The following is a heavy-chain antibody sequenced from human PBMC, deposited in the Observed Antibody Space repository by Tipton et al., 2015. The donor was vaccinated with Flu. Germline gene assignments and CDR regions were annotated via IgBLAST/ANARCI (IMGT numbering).Heavy chain of an antibody. Sequence: TLSLTCTVSDGSFNGYFWTWIRQPAGKGLEWIGRIYTNGDIAYNPSLQSRVILSVDASKNQFSLNMRSVTAADMAVYYCARRDYSNYVSDPQSWFDPWGQGTLGAVSS. CDR3: ARRDYSNYVSDPQSWFDP. CDR1: DGSFNGYF. J-gene: IGHJ5*02. CDR2: IYTNGDI. D-gene: IGHD4-11*01. V-gene: IGHV4-4*07.